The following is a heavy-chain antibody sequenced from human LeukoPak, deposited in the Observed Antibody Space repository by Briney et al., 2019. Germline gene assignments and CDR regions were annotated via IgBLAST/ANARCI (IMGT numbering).Heavy chain of an antibody. CDR1: GYTFTSYD. CDR3: ARVYYDFWSGYYVDY. J-gene: IGHJ4*02. D-gene: IGHD3-3*01. CDR2: INPSGGST. V-gene: IGHV1-46*01. Sequence: GASVKVSCKASGYTFTSYDINWVRQATGQGLEWMGIINPSGGSTSYAQKFQGRVTMTRDTSTSTVYMELSSLRSEDTAVYYCARVYYDFWSGYYVDYWGQGTLVTVSS.